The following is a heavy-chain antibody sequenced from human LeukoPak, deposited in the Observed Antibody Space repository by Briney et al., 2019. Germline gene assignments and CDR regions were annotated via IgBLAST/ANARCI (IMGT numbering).Heavy chain of an antibody. V-gene: IGHV4-39*07. D-gene: IGHD3-22*01. CDR3: ARGLIEYDSSGYYYGPIDY. Sequence: SETLSLTCTVSGGSISSSSYYWGWIRQPPGKGLEWIGSIYYSGSTYYNPSLKSRVTISVDTSKNQFSLKLSSVTVADTAVYYCARGLIEYDSSGYYYGPIDYWGQGTLVTVSS. CDR1: GGSISSSSYY. J-gene: IGHJ4*02. CDR2: IYYSGST.